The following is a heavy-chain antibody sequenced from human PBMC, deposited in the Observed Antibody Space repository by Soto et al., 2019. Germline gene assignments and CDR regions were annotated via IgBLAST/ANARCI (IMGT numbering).Heavy chain of an antibody. J-gene: IGHJ4*02. V-gene: IGHV3-23*01. CDR1: GFTLGTYV. Sequence: EVQLLESGGGLVQPGGSLRLSCAASGFTLGTYVMTWVRQAPGKGLEWVSAISGSGGSTNYADPVKGRFTISRGNTKNTLYLQMNSLRVDDTAVYYCAKDRKGSYCSGGTCYSFDYWGQGTLVTVPS. D-gene: IGHD2-15*01. CDR2: ISGSGGST. CDR3: AKDRKGSYCSGGTCYSFDY.